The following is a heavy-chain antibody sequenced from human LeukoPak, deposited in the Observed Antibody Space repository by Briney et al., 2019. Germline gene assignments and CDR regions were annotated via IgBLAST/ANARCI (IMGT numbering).Heavy chain of an antibody. Sequence: PGGSLRLSCAASGFTFSSYGMNWVRQAPGKGLEWVSSISSSSSYIYYADSVKGRFTISRDNAKNSFYVQMNSLRAEDTAVYYCARDQGGSYQGGDVFDIWGQGTMVTVSS. CDR3: ARDQGGSYQGGDVFDI. CDR1: GFTFSSYG. CDR2: ISSSSSYI. D-gene: IGHD1-26*01. J-gene: IGHJ3*02. V-gene: IGHV3-21*01.